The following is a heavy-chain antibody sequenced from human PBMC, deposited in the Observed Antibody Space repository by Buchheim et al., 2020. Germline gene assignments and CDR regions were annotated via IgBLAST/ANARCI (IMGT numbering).Heavy chain of an antibody. CDR3: AKDVYCSSTSRYYYGMDV. Sequence: EVQLVESGGVVVQPGGSLRLSCAASGFTFDDYTMHWVRQAPGKGLEWVSLISWDGGSTYYADSVKGRFTISRDNSKNSLYLQMNSLRTEDTALYYCAKDVYCSSTSRYYYGMDVWGQGTT. D-gene: IGHD2-2*01. J-gene: IGHJ6*02. CDR2: ISWDGGST. V-gene: IGHV3-43*01. CDR1: GFTFDDYT.